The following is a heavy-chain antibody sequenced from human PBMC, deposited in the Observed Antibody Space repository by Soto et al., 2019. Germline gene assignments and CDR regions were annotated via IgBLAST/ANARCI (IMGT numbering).Heavy chain of an antibody. V-gene: IGHV3-23*01. Sequence: EVQLLASGGGLVQPGGSLRLSCAASGFNFNIYAMTWVRQAPGKGLEWVSSISGNGDDADYADSVKGRFTVSRDNSRNTLFLQLNGLRADDAAVYYCANQEDFDWHYPHFDCWGQGLLVTVSS. CDR1: GFNFNIYA. CDR3: ANQEDFDWHYPHFDC. CDR2: ISGNGDDA. J-gene: IGHJ4*02. D-gene: IGHD3-9*01.